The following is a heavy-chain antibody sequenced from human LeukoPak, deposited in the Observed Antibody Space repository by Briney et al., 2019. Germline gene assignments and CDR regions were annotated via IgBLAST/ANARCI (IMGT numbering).Heavy chain of an antibody. CDR3: ARIIAAAAGFDY. CDR1: GFTFSSYW. J-gene: IGHJ4*02. CDR2: INSDGSST. D-gene: IGHD6-13*01. V-gene: IGHV3-74*01. Sequence: GGSLRPSCAASGFTFSSYWMHWVRQAPGKGLVWVSRINSDGSSTSYADSVRGRFTISRDNAKNTLYLQMNSLRAEDTALYYCARIIAAAAGFDYWGQGTLVTVSS.